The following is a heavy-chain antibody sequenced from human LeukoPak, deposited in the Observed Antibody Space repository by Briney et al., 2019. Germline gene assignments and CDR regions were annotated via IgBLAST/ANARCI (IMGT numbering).Heavy chain of an antibody. J-gene: IGHJ3*02. CDR1: GFTVSSNY. D-gene: IGHD1-26*01. CDR2: IYNTGAT. Sequence: GGCLRLSCATSGFTVSSNYVSWVRQAPGKGLEWVSSIYNTGATHYAESVKGRFTISRDNSKNTLFLQMNSLRAEDMAVYYCARIEWERLGRAFDIWGQGTMVTVSS. V-gene: IGHV3-53*01. CDR3: ARIEWERLGRAFDI.